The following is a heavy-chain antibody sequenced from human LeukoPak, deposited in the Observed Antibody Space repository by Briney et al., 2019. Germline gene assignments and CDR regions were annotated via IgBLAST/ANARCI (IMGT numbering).Heavy chain of an antibody. D-gene: IGHD5-12*01. V-gene: IGHV3-23*01. Sequence: PGGSLRLSCAASGFTFSSYAISWVRQAPGKGLEWVSDISGGGGSTYYAHSVKGRFTISRDNSKSTLYLQMHSLSAEDTAVYYCAVYSGYGTSGFDIWGQGTMVTVSS. CDR2: ISGGGGST. J-gene: IGHJ3*02. CDR1: GFTFSSYA. CDR3: AVYSGYGTSGFDI.